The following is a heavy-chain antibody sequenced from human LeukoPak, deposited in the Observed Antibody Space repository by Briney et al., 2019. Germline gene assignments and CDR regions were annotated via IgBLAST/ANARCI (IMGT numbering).Heavy chain of an antibody. D-gene: IGHD5-18*01. J-gene: IGHJ5*02. CDR3: AKAPQYSYGPGDNWFDP. CDR2: ISGSGTST. V-gene: IGHV3-23*01. CDR1: GFTFSSYA. Sequence: QPGGSLRLSCAASGFTFSSYAMSWVRQAPGKGLEWVSGISGSGTSTYYADSVKGRFTISRDNLKNTLYLQMNSLRAEDTAVYYCAKAPQYSYGPGDNWFDPWGQGTLVTVSS.